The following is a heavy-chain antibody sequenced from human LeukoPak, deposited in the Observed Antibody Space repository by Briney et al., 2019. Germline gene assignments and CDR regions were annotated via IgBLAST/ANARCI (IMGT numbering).Heavy chain of an antibody. CDR2: ISYDGNDK. CDR1: GFTFNSYG. J-gene: IGHJ3*02. CDR3: ARPRLEYCSGGSCFDAFDI. D-gene: IGHD2-15*01. Sequence: QPGRSLRLSCAASGFTFNSYGMHWVRQAPGKGLEWVAVISYDGNDKFYRDSVKGRFTISRDNSKNTLFLQMNSLTAEDTAIYSCARPRLEYCSGGSCFDAFDIWGQGTMVTVSS. V-gene: IGHV3-30*03.